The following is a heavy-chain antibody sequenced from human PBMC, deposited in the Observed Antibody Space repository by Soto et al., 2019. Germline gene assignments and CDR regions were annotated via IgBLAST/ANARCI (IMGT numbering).Heavy chain of an antibody. V-gene: IGHV1-18*04. D-gene: IGHD5-18*01. CDR3: ARDLVERGYSYGYIAFDI. J-gene: IGHJ3*02. CDR1: GYTFTSYG. Sequence: GASVKVSCKASGYTFTSYGISWVRQAPGQGLEWMGWISAYNGNTNYAQKLQGRVTMTTDTSTSTAYMELRSLRSDDTAVYYCARDLVERGYSYGYIAFDIWGQGTMVTVSS. CDR2: ISAYNGNT.